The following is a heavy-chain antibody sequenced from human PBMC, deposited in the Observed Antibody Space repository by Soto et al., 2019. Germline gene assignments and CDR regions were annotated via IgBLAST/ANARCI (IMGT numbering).Heavy chain of an antibody. V-gene: IGHV3-13*01. J-gene: IGHJ5*02. CDR2: IGTLSDA. D-gene: IGHD3-22*01. CDR3: ARGRSFSYDSTPPPRFDP. CDR1: GFIFSTFD. Sequence: LRLSCAASGFIFSTFDIHWVRQAPGKGLEWVSGIGTLSDAVYAASVQGRFTISRQNDKNSVYLQMNSLRAGDTAVYYCARGRSFSYDSTPPPRFDPRGQGPLVTVYS.